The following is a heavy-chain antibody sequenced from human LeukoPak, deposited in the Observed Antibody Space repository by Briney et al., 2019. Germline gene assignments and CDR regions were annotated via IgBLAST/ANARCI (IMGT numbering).Heavy chain of an antibody. CDR3: ARGGSGWYGSSGHAFDI. V-gene: IGHV4-59*01. D-gene: IGHD6-19*01. CDR2: IYYSGST. CDR1: GGSISSYY. J-gene: IGHJ3*02. Sequence: SETLSLTCTVSGGSISSYYWSWIRQPPGKGLEWIGYIYYSGSTNYNPSLKSRVTISVDTSKNQFSLKLSSVTAADTAVYYCARGGSGWYGSSGHAFDIWGQGTMVTVSS.